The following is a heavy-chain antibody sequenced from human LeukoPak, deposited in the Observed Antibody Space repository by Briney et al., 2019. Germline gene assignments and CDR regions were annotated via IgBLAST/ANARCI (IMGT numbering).Heavy chain of an antibody. CDR3: ARELAVAGFDY. D-gene: IGHD6-19*01. V-gene: IGHV3-30*03. J-gene: IGHJ4*02. CDR2: ISYDGSNK. Sequence: GGSLRLSCAASGFSFSNYGMHWVRQAPGKGLEWEAVISYDGSNKKYADSVKGRFTISRDNSKNTLYLQMSGLRAEDTAVYYCARELAVAGFDYWGQGTLVTVSS. CDR1: GFSFSNYG.